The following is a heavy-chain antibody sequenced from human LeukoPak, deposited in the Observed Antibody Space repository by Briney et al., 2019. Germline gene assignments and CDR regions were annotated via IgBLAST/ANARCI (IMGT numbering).Heavy chain of an antibody. CDR3: TRSNWGRYYFDY. CDR1: SSGGYY. J-gene: IGHJ4*02. CDR2: IRSKAYGGTT. Sequence: SSGGYYWSWVRQAPGKGLEWVGFIRSKAYGGTTEYAASVKGRFTISRDDSKSIAYLQMNSLKTEDTAVYYCTRSNWGRYYFDYWGQGTLVTVSS. D-gene: IGHD7-27*01. V-gene: IGHV3-49*04.